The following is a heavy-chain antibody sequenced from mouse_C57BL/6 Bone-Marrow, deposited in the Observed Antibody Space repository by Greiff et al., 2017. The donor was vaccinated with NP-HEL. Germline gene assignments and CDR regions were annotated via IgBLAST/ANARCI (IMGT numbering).Heavy chain of an antibody. CDR1: GFTFSSYA. V-gene: IGHV5-4*01. CDR2: ISDGGSYT. CDR3: AREGIYYYGSRYFDV. D-gene: IGHD1-1*01. J-gene: IGHJ1*03. Sequence: EVKLVESGGGLVKPGGSLKLSCAASGFTFSSYAMSWVRQTPEKRLEWVATISDGGSYTYYPDNVKGRFTISRDNAKNNLYLQMSHLKSEDTAMYYCAREGIYYYGSRYFDVWGTGTTVTVSS.